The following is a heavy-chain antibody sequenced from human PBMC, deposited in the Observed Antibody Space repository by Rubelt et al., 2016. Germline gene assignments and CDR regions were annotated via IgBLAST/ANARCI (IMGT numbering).Heavy chain of an antibody. D-gene: IGHD3-10*01. V-gene: IGHV4-59*01. J-gene: IGHJ6*02. CDR2: IYYSGST. CDR3: ARVRGLKHPYYYYYYGMDV. Sequence: QVQLQESGPGLVKPSETLSLTCTVSGGSISSYYWSWIRQPPGKGLEWIGYIYYSGSTNYNPSLKSRVHSSVDTSKNQCSLKLGSVTAADTAVYYCARVRGLKHPYYYYYYGMDVWGQGTTVTVSS. CDR1: GGSISSYY.